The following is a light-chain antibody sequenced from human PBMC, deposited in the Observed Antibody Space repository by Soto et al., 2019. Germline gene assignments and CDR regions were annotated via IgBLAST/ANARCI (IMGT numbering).Light chain of an antibody. V-gene: IGKV1-5*01. J-gene: IGKJ1*01. CDR1: QSIGSW. CDR2: DAS. CDR3: HQYNNYWT. Sequence: DIQMTQSPSTLSASVGDRVTITCRASQSIGSWLAWYQQKPGKAPKVLIYDASSLESGVPSRFSGSGSGTEFTLTLTTLQPDDFATYYCHQYNNYWTFGQGTKVEIK.